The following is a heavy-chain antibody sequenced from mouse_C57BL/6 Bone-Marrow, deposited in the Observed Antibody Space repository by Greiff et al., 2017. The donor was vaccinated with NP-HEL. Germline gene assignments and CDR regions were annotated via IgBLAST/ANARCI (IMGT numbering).Heavy chain of an antibody. V-gene: IGHV1-80*01. CDR2: IYPGDGDT. CDR1: GYAFSSYW. J-gene: IGHJ1*03. CDR3: AGEFHWYFDD. Sequence: VQLQQPGAELVKPGASVKISCKASGYAFSSYWMHWVKQRPGQGLEWIGQIYPGDGDTTYNGKFKGKATLTADKSSSTAYMQLSSLTSEDSAVYFGAGEFHWYFDDWGTGTTVTVSS.